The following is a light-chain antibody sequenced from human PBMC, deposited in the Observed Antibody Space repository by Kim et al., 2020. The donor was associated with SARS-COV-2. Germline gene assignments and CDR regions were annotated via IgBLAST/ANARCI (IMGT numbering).Light chain of an antibody. CDR2: AAS. CDR1: QGIRNY. V-gene: IGKV1-27*01. J-gene: IGKJ5*01. Sequence: SVGDRVTITCRASQGIRNYLAWYQQKPGKVPKLLIYAASTLQSGVPSRFSGSGSGTDFTLTISSLQPEDVATYYCQKYNSAPRVTFGQGTRLEIK. CDR3: QKYNSAPRVT.